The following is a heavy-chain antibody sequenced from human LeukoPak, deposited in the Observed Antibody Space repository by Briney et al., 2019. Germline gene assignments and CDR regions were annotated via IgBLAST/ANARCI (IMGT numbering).Heavy chain of an antibody. Sequence: ASVKVSCKASGCTLTGYYMHWVRQAPGQGLEWMGRINPNSGGTNYAQKFQGRVTMTRDTSISTAYMELSRLRSDDTAVYYCASQGPHYDFWSGYYNWFDPWGQRTLVTVSS. CDR2: INPNSGGT. CDR1: GCTLTGYY. D-gene: IGHD3-3*01. J-gene: IGHJ5*02. CDR3: ASQGPHYDFWSGYYNWFDP. V-gene: IGHV1-2*06.